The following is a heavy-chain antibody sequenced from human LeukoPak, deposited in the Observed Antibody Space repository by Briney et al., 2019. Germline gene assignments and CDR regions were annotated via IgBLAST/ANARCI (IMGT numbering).Heavy chain of an antibody. D-gene: IGHD3-16*01. CDR3: ARDCEFCDLLFYMNV. CDR2: IYYSGST. Sequence: SETLSLTCTVSGGSISSYYWSWIRQPPGKGLEWIGYIYYSGSTNCNPSLKSRVTISVDTSKNQFSLNLTSVTTADTAVYYCARDCEFCDLLFYMNVWGKGTTVTVSS. CDR1: GGSISSYY. J-gene: IGHJ6*03. V-gene: IGHV4-59*12.